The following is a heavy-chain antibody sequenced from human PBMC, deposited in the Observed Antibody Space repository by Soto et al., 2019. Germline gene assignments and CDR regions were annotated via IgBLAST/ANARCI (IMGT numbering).Heavy chain of an antibody. CDR2: ISYDGSNK. CDR1: GFTFSSYG. J-gene: IGHJ4*02. V-gene: IGHV3-30*18. Sequence: QVQLVESGGGVVQPGRSLRLSCAASGFTFSSYGMHWVRQAPGKGLEWVAVISYDGSNKYYADSVKGRFTISRDNSKNTLYLQMNSLRAEDTAVYYCAKDQSPYSSSWHPLFDYWGQGNLVTVSS. CDR3: AKDQSPYSSSWHPLFDY. D-gene: IGHD6-13*01.